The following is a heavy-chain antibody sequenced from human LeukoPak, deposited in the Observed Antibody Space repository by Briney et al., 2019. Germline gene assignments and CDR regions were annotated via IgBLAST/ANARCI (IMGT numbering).Heavy chain of an antibody. CDR1: GYSFASYW. CDR2: IDPSDSYT. V-gene: IGHV5-10-1*01. J-gene: IGHJ4*02. Sequence: GESLRISCKGSGYSFASYWISWVRQMPGKGLEWMGRIDPSDSYTDYSPSFQGHVTISADKSISTAYLQWSSLKASDTAMYNCARPDCSGGNCYLLIYWGQGSLVTVSS. CDR3: ARPDCSGGNCYLLIY. D-gene: IGHD2-15*01.